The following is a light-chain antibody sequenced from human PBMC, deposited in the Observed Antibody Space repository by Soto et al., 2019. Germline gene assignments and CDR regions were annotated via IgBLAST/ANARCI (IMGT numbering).Light chain of an antibody. CDR2: EGT. V-gene: IGLV2-23*01. CDR3: CSYAGSRSVV. CDR1: SSDVGSYNL. Sequence: QSALTQPASVSGSPGQSITISCTGTSSDVGSYNLVSWYQQHPGKAPKLMIYEGTKRPSGVSKRFSGSRSGNTASLTISWLQAEDEADYFCCSYAGSRSVVFGGGTKLTVL. J-gene: IGLJ2*01.